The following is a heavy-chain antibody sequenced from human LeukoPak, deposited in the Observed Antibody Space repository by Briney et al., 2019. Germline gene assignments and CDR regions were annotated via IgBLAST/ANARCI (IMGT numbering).Heavy chain of an antibody. V-gene: IGHV3-30-3*01. CDR3: ARVSGRRPDGYFDY. J-gene: IGHJ4*02. Sequence: PGRSLRLSCAASGFTFSSYAMHWVRQAPGKGLEWVAVISYDGSNKYYADSVKGRFTISRDNSKNTLYLQMNSLRAEDTVVYYCARVSGRRPDGYFDYWGQGTLVTVSS. D-gene: IGHD1-14*01. CDR1: GFTFSSYA. CDR2: ISYDGSNK.